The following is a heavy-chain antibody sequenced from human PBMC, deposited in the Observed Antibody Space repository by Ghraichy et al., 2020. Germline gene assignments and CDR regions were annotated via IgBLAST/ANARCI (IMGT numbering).Heavy chain of an antibody. Sequence: SETLSLTCTVSGGSISSYYWSWIRQPPGKGLEWIGYIYYSGSTNYNPSLKSRVTISVDTSKNQFSLKLSSVTAADTAVYYCARDDSSTSWGWFDPWGQGTLVTVSS. CDR2: IYYSGST. CDR3: ARDDSSTSWGWFDP. J-gene: IGHJ5*02. D-gene: IGHD2-2*01. V-gene: IGHV4-59*01. CDR1: GGSISSYY.